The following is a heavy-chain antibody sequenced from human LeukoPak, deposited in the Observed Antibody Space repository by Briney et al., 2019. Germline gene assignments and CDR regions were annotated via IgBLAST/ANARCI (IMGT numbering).Heavy chain of an antibody. V-gene: IGHV4-4*07. D-gene: IGHD3-3*01. CDR3: ATWSGDYSFDF. J-gene: IGHJ4*02. Sequence: SETLSLTCTVSGGSTNSYYWSWIRQPARKGLECIGRIHTSGSTNSNPSITSRVTMSVVTSKIQSSLRLSSVTAADTAVYYCATWSGDYSFDFWGQGTLVTVSS. CDR2: IHTSGST. CDR1: GGSTNSYY.